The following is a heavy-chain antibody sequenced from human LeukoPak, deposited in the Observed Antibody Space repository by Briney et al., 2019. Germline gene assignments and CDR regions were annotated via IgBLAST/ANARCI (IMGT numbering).Heavy chain of an antibody. CDR1: GYTVTSYG. J-gene: IGHJ5*02. D-gene: IGHD3-10*01. CDR2: ISAYNGNT. Sequence: ASVKVSCKASGYTVTSYGISWVRQAPGQGLEWMGWISAYNGNTNYAQKFQGRVTITADESTSTAYMELSSLRSEDTAVYYCARALLWFGEPPHWFDPWGQGTLVTVSS. V-gene: IGHV1-18*01. CDR3: ARALLWFGEPPHWFDP.